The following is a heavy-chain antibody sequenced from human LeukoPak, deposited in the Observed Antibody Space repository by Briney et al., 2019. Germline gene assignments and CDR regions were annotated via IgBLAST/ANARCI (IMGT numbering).Heavy chain of an antibody. V-gene: IGHV4-4*02. CDR2: IYHSGST. CDR3: ARHLSSGWTQFDY. D-gene: IGHD6-19*01. J-gene: IGHJ4*02. CDR1: GGSISSSNW. Sequence: SETLSLTCAVSGGSISSSNWWSWVRQPPGKGLEWIGEIYHSGSTNYNPSLKSRVTISVDKSKNQFSLKLSSVTAADTAVYYCARHLSSGWTQFDYWGQGTLVTVSS.